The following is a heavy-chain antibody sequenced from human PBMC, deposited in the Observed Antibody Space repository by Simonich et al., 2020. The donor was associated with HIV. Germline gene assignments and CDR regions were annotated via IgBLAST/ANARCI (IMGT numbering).Heavy chain of an antibody. V-gene: IGHV3-30*07. CDR3: ARDSRYYDFWSGYRPDAFDI. CDR1: GFTFSSYA. J-gene: IGHJ3*02. D-gene: IGHD3-3*01. Sequence: QVQLVESGGGVVQPGRSLRLFCAASGFTFSSYAMHWVRQAPGKGLEWVAVISYDGSNKYYADSVKGRFTISRDNAKNTLYLQMNSLRAEDTAVYYCARDSRYYDFWSGYRPDAFDIWGQGTMVTVSS. CDR2: ISYDGSNK.